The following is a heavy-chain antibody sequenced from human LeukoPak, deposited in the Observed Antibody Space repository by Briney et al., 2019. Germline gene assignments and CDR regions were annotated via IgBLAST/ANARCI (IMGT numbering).Heavy chain of an antibody. D-gene: IGHD2-2*01. J-gene: IGHJ4*02. CDR2: IYSGGDT. CDR1: GFTVSGNY. CDR3: ARVAYYCSSTSCYAPFDY. Sequence: PGGSLRLSCAASGFTVSGNYMSWVRQAPGKGLEWVSLIYSGGDTYYADSVKGRFTISRDNSKNTLYLQMDSLRAEDTAVYYCARVAYYCSSTSCYAPFDYWGQGTLVTVSS. V-gene: IGHV3-66*02.